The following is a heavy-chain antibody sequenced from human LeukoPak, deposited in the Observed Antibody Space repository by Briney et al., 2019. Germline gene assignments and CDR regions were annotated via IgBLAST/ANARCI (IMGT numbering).Heavy chain of an antibody. CDR1: GGSISSYY. Sequence: SETLSLTCTVSGGSISSYYWSWIRQPPGTGLEWIGYIYYSGSTYYNPSLKSRVTISVDTSKNQFSLKLSSVTAADTAVYYCARESNYHGSGTGWFDPWGQGTLVTVSS. CDR2: IYYSGST. J-gene: IGHJ5*02. CDR3: ARESNYHGSGTGWFDP. D-gene: IGHD3-10*01. V-gene: IGHV4-59*12.